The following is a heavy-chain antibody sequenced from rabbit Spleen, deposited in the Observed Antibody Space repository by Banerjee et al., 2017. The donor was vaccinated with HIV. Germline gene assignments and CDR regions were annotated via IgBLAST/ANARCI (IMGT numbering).Heavy chain of an antibody. D-gene: IGHD6-1*01. J-gene: IGHJ4*01. Sequence: QSLEESGGGLVKPGASLTLTCKASGFSFNSDYDMCWVRQAPGKGLEWIACIYAGSSGNTYSATWAKGRFTISKTSSTTVTLQMTSLTAADTATYFCARAYYSYGYGDPAYATSAFRLWGPGTLVTVS. CDR2: IYAGSSGNT. CDR3: ARAYYSYGYGDPAYATSAFRL. CDR1: GFSFNSDYD. V-gene: IGHV1S40*01.